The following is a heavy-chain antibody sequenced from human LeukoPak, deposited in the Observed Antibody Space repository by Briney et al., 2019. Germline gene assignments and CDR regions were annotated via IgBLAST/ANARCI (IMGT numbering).Heavy chain of an antibody. V-gene: IGHV1-18*01. J-gene: IGHJ1*01. CDR3: ASNFIRTGYFGEYYLH. D-gene: IGHD3-9*01. Sequence: ASVKVSCKASGYTFTSYGISWVRQAPGQGLEWMRWISAYNGNTNYAQKLQGRVTMTTDTSTSTAYMELRSLREDDSAVYYCASNFIRTGYFGEYYLHWGQGTQVVVSS. CDR1: GYTFTSYG. CDR2: ISAYNGNT.